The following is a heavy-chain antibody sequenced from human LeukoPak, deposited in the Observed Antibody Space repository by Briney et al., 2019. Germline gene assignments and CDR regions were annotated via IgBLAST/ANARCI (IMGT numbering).Heavy chain of an antibody. CDR2: ISAYNGNT. J-gene: IGHJ6*03. D-gene: IGHD1-26*01. V-gene: IGHV1-18*01. Sequence: GASVKVSCKASGYTFTSYGISWVQQAPGQGLEWMGWISAYNGNTNYAQKLQGRVTMTTDTSTSTAYMELRSLRSDDTAVYYCARVMGIRIVGAYYMDVWGKGTTVTVSS. CDR3: ARVMGIRIVGAYYMDV. CDR1: GYTFTSYG.